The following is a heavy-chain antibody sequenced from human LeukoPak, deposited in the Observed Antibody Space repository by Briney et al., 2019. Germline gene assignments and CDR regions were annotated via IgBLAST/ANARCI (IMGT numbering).Heavy chain of an antibody. CDR3: ATEGGWQPTDYGDSVY. CDR2: ISPYNGNT. V-gene: IGHV1-18*01. D-gene: IGHD4-17*01. J-gene: IGHJ4*02. CDR1: GYTFTNYG. Sequence: ASVKVSCKASGYTFTNYGITWVRQAPGQGLEWMGWISPYNGNTNYAQKFQGRVTLTTDTSTSTAYIDLRSLRSEDTAVYYCATEGGWQPTDYGDSVYWGQGTLVTVSS.